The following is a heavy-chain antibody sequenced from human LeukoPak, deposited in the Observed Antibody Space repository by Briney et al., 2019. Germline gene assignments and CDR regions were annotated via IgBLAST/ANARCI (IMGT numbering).Heavy chain of an antibody. CDR1: GFSFNSDW. D-gene: IGHD3-3*01. Sequence: GSLRLSCAASGFSFNSDWMDWVRQPPGKGLEWIGEINHSGSTNYNPSLKSRVAISVDTSKNQFSLKLSSVTAADTAVYYCAILRFLDQTIDDYWGQGTLATVSS. J-gene: IGHJ4*02. CDR2: INHSGST. CDR3: AILRFLDQTIDDY. V-gene: IGHV4-34*01.